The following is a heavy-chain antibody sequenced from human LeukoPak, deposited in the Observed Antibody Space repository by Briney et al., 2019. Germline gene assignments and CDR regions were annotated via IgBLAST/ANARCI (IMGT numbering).Heavy chain of an antibody. CDR2: IYHSGST. V-gene: IGHV4-38-2*02. CDR1: GYSISSGYY. D-gene: IGHD6-25*01. CDR3: ARYSSGGWFDP. J-gene: IGHJ5*02. Sequence: PSETLSLTCTVSGYSISSGYYWGWIRQPPGKGLEWIGSIYHSGSTYYNPSLKSRVTISVDTSKNQFSLKLSSVTAADTAVYYCARYSSGGWFDPWGQGTLVTVSS.